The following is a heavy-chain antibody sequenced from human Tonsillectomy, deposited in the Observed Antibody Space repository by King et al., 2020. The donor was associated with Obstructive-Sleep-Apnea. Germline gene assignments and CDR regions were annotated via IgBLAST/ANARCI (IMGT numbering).Heavy chain of an antibody. V-gene: IGHV3-33*01. Sequence: VQLVESGGGVVQPGRSLRLSCAASGFTFSSYGMHWVRQAPGKGLEWVAVIWYDGSNKYYADSVKGRFTISRDNSKNMLYLQMNSLRAEDTAVYYCARDRYDILTGYSPLDYYYGMDVWGQGTTVTVSS. J-gene: IGHJ6*02. D-gene: IGHD3-9*01. CDR2: IWYDGSNK. CDR3: ARDRYDILTGYSPLDYYYGMDV. CDR1: GFTFSSYG.